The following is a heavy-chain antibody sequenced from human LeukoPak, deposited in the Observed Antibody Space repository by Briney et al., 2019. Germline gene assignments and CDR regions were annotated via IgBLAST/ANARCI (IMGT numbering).Heavy chain of an antibody. D-gene: IGHD5-24*01. Sequence: SETLSLTCTVSGGSISSSSYYWGWIRQPPGKGLEWIGSIYYSGSTYYNPSLKSRVTISVDTSKNQFSLKLSSVTAADTAVYYCASRSSRDGYNPFDYWGQGTLVTVSS. V-gene: IGHV4-39*07. CDR3: ASRSSRDGYNPFDY. CDR2: IYYSGST. J-gene: IGHJ4*02. CDR1: GGSISSSSYY.